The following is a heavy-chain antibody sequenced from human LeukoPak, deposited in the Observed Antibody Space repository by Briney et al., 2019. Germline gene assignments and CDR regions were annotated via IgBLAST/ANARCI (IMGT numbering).Heavy chain of an antibody. D-gene: IGHD4-23*01. J-gene: IGHJ4*02. CDR1: GGSFSGYY. Sequence: SETLSLTCAVYGGSFSGYYRSWIRQPPGKGLEWIGEINHSGSTNYNPSLKSRVTISVDTSKNQFSLKLSSVTAADTAVYYCARLRAHSLRWSTDYWGQGTLVTVSS. V-gene: IGHV4-34*01. CDR3: ARLRAHSLRWSTDY. CDR2: INHSGST.